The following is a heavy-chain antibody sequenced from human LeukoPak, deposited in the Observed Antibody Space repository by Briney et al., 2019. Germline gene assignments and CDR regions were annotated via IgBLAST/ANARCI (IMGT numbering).Heavy chain of an antibody. Sequence: PGGSLRLSCAASGFAASSNYISWVRQVPGKGLEWVSIIYSDGSTFHADSVKGRFTMSRDNSKNTLDLQMNSLRAEDTAVYFCARDRHRYRGINGDGDAFDIWGQGTMVTVSS. CDR2: IYSDGST. CDR1: GFAASSNY. V-gene: IGHV3-53*01. D-gene: IGHD5-12*01. CDR3: ARDRHRYRGINGDGDAFDI. J-gene: IGHJ3*02.